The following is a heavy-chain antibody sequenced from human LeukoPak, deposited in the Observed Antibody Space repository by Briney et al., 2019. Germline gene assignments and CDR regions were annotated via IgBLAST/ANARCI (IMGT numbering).Heavy chain of an antibody. J-gene: IGHJ4*02. Sequence: GGSLRLSCAASGFTFSSYWMNWARQAPGKGLEWVASINHNGNVNYYVDSVKGRFTISRDNAKNSLYLQMSNLRAEDTARYYCTRDRVPGTSLKMDSWGQGTLVTVSS. CDR3: TRDRVPGTSLKMDS. D-gene: IGHD1-7*01. CDR2: INHNGNVN. V-gene: IGHV3-7*03. CDR1: GFTFSSYW.